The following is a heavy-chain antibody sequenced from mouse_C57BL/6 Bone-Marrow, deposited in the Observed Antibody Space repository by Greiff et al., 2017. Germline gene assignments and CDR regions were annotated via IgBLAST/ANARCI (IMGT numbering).Heavy chain of an antibody. Sequence: QVQLQQSGAELARPGASVKLSCKASGYTFTSYGISWVKQRTGQGLEWIGEIYPRSGNTYYNEKFKGKATLTADKSSSTAYMELRSLTSEDSAVYFCARWNYDYDGRSFYYWGQGTTLTVSS. CDR2: IYPRSGNT. V-gene: IGHV1-81*01. J-gene: IGHJ2*01. CDR1: GYTFTSYG. CDR3: ARWNYDYDGRSFYY. D-gene: IGHD2-4*01.